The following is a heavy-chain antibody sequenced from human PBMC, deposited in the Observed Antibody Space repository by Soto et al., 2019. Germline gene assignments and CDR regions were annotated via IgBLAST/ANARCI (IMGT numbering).Heavy chain of an antibody. CDR2: IYYSGST. CDR3: AREGFLSEDSSSWYWFDP. CDR1: GGSISSYY. D-gene: IGHD6-13*01. V-gene: IGHV4-59*01. J-gene: IGHJ5*02. Sequence: SETLSLTCTVSGGSISSYYWSWIRQPPGKGLEWIGYIYYSGSTNYNPSLKSRVTISVDTSKNQFSPKLSSVTAADTAVYYCAREGFLSEDSSSWYWFDPWGQGTLVTGPS.